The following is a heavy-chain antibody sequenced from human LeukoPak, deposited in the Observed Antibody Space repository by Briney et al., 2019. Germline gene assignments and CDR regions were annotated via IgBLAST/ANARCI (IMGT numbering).Heavy chain of an antibody. J-gene: IGHJ6*02. CDR3: ARDTALDGMDV. D-gene: IGHD3-3*02. CDR1: GGTFSSYA. CDR2: IIPILGIA. Sequence: GSSVKVSCKASGGTFSSYAISWVRQAPGQGLEWMGRIIPILGIANYAQKFQGRVTITADKSTSTAYMELSSLRSEDTAVYYRARDTALDGMDVWGQGTTVTVSS. V-gene: IGHV1-69*04.